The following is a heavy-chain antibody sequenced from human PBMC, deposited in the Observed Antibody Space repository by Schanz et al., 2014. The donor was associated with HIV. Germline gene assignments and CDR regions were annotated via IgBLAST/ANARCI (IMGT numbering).Heavy chain of an antibody. Sequence: QVQLVESGGGVVQPGRSLRLSCVASGFSFNNYGMHWVRQAPGKGLEWVAVMSYDGVRKYLGDSVKGRFTISRDNSKNTLNLRVNSLRAEDTAVYYCAKDRNYYDSKYIGKGNYYYYYGMDVWGQGTTVTVSS. CDR2: MSYDGVRK. D-gene: IGHD3-22*01. CDR1: GFSFNNYG. CDR3: AKDRNYYDSKYIGKGNYYYYYGMDV. J-gene: IGHJ6*02. V-gene: IGHV3-30*18.